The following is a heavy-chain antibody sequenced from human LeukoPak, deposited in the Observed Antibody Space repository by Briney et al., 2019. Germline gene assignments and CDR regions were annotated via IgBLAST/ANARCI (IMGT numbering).Heavy chain of an antibody. CDR3: AKGVATIRRFDY. J-gene: IGHJ4*02. CDR2: INSDGSST. Sequence: GGSLRLSCAASGFTFSSYWMHWVRQAPGKGLVWVSRINSDGSSTSYADSVKGRFTISRDNAKNTLYLQMNSLRAEDTAVYYCAKGVATIRRFDYWGQGTLVTVSS. V-gene: IGHV3-74*01. D-gene: IGHD5-24*01. CDR1: GFTFSSYW.